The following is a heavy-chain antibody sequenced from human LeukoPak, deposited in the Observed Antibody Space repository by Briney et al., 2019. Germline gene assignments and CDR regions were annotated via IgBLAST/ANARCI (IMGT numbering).Heavy chain of an antibody. J-gene: IGHJ4*02. D-gene: IGHD6-19*01. CDR2: IIPNFGTA. Sequence: SVKVSCKASGGTFSSYAISWVRRAPGQGPEWMGGIIPNFGTANYAQKFQGRVTITADESTSTAYMELSSLRSEDTAVYYCARGNRYEQWLVRGDYWGQGTLVTVSS. CDR3: ARGNRYEQWLVRGDY. CDR1: GGTFSSYA. V-gene: IGHV1-69*01.